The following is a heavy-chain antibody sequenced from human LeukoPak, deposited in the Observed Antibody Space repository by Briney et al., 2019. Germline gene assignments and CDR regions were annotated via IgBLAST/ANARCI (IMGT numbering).Heavy chain of an antibody. D-gene: IGHD4-17*01. Sequence: GGSLRLSCTASGFTFSSFAMNWVRQAPGKGLEWVSVISATGEKSYYAESVKDRFTISRDYSKKTVFLSMNSLRVDDTAIYYCAKDRQFSVTTDYYFDVWGPGTLVTVSS. CDR2: ISATGEKS. J-gene: IGHJ4*02. CDR1: GFTFSSFA. V-gene: IGHV3-23*01. CDR3: AKDRQFSVTTDYYFDV.